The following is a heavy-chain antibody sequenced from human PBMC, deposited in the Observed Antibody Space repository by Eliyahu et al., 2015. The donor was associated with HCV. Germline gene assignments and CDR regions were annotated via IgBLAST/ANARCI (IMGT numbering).Heavy chain of an antibody. CDR1: GGSFSGYY. CDR2: INHSGST. D-gene: IGHD3-10*01. V-gene: IGHV4-34*01. CDR3: ARGRGRYYGSGSPVFGYGMDV. Sequence: QVQLQQWGAGLLKPSETLSLTCAVYGGSFSGYYXSWIRXPPGKGLEWIGEINHSGSTNYNPSLKSRVTISVDTSKNQFSLKLSSVTAADTAVYYCARGRGRYYGSGSPVFGYGMDVWGQGTTVTVSS. J-gene: IGHJ6*02.